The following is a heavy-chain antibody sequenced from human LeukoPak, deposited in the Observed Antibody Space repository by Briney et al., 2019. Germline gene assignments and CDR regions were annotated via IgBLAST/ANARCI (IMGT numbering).Heavy chain of an antibody. D-gene: IGHD2-21*02. CDR3: AREHDGGDIDD. V-gene: IGHV4-61*01. CDR2: MSNNGNT. Sequence: SETLSLTCTVTGGSLVSGTYYWRWTRHPPGKELEWLGYMSNNGNTNYNPSLKSPIHISLDTSKKQFILNLKDVTAPDTACFFCAREHDGGDIDDGGQGTPVTVSS. CDR1: GGSLVSGTYY. J-gene: IGHJ4*01.